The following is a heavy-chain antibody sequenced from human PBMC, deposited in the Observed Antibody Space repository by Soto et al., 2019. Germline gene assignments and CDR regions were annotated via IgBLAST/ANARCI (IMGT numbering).Heavy chain of an antibody. J-gene: IGHJ3*02. CDR2: IKQDGSEK. D-gene: IGHD3-16*02. Sequence: GGSLRLSCAASGFTFSSYWMSWVRRAPGKGLEWVANIKQDGSEKYYVDSVKGRFTISRDNAKNSLYLQMNSLRAEDTAVYYCARENGGEGGYDYIWGSYRSMDAFDIWGQGTMVTVSS. V-gene: IGHV3-7*01. CDR3: ARENGGEGGYDYIWGSYRSMDAFDI. CDR1: GFTFSSYW.